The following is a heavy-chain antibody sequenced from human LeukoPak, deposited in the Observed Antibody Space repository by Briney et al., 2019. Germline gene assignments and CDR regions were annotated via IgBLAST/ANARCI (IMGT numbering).Heavy chain of an antibody. CDR3: ARDPAWGAIDY. D-gene: IGHD7-27*01. CDR1: GFSIRSSW. J-gene: IGHJ4*02. Sequence: GGSLRLSCAVSGFSIRSSWMSWVRQTPGKGLEWVADMNEDGSVTWYADSVKGRFTVSRDNAKNLVDLQMSSLRVEDTAVYYCARDPAWGAIDYWGQGTLVTVSS. V-gene: IGHV3-7*01. CDR2: MNEDGSVT.